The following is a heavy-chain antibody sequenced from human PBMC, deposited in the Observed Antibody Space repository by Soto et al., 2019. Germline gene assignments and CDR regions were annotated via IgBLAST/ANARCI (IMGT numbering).Heavy chain of an antibody. CDR2: IKSKTDGGTT. J-gene: IGHJ4*02. D-gene: IGHD5-12*01. Sequence: GGSLRLSCAASGFTFSNAWMNWVRQAPGKGLEWVGRIKSKTDGGTTDYAAPGKGRFTISRDDSKNTLYLQMDSLKTEGTVVYYCTTNGYSGYYSEFDYWGQGTLVTVSS. V-gene: IGHV3-15*07. CDR3: TTNGYSGYYSEFDY. CDR1: GFTFSNAW.